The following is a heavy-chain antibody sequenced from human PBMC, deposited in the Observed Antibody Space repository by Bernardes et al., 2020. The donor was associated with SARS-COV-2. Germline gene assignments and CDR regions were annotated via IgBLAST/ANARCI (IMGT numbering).Heavy chain of an antibody. CDR3: ARVTQAVAGTPYFDY. CDR1: GGSISSYY. D-gene: IGHD6-19*01. CDR2: IYYSGST. Sequence: SDTLYLTCTVSGGSISSYYWSWIRQPPGKGLEWIGYIYYSGSTNYNPSLKSRVTISVDTSKNQFSLKLSFVTAADTAVYYCARVTQAVAGTPYFDYWGQGTLVTVSS. J-gene: IGHJ4*02. V-gene: IGHV4-59*07.